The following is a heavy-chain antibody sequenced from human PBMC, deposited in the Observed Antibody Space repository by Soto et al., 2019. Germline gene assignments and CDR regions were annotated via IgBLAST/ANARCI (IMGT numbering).Heavy chain of an antibody. CDR3: ASGGTVTTGYYYYGMDV. Sequence: ASVKVSCKASGYTFTGYYMHWVRQAPGQGLEWMGWINPNSGGTNYAQKLQGRVTMTRDTSISTAYMELSRLRSDDTAVYYCASGGTVTTGYYYYGMDVWGQGTTVTVSS. J-gene: IGHJ6*02. D-gene: IGHD4-4*01. CDR1: GYTFTGYY. V-gene: IGHV1-2*02. CDR2: INPNSGGT.